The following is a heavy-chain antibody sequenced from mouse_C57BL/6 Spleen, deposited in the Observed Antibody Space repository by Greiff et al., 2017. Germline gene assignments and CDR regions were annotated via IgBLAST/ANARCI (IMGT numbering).Heavy chain of an antibody. V-gene: IGHV1-64*01. CDR3: ARAGSSSGFAY. D-gene: IGHD1-1*01. CDR2: IHPNSGST. J-gene: IGHJ3*01. Sequence: QVQLQQPGAELVKPGASVKLSCKASGYTFTSYWMHWVKQRPGQGLEWIGMIHPNSGSTNYNEKFKSKATLTVDKSSSTAYMQLSSLTSEDSAVYYCARAGSSSGFAYWGQGTLVTVSA. CDR1: GYTFTSYW.